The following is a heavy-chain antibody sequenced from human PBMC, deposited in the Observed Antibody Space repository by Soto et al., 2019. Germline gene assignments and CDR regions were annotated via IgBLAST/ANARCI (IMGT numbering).Heavy chain of an antibody. Sequence: QVQLVQSGAEVKKPGSSVKVSCKASGGTFSSYAISWVRQAPGQGLEWMGGILPIFGTANYAQKFQGRVTITADKSTSTAYMELSSLRSDDTAVYYCASPTMDYYYYYGMDVWGQGTTVTVSS. CDR2: ILPIFGTA. V-gene: IGHV1-69*14. CDR3: ASPTMDYYYYYGMDV. D-gene: IGHD3-10*01. CDR1: GGTFSSYA. J-gene: IGHJ6*02.